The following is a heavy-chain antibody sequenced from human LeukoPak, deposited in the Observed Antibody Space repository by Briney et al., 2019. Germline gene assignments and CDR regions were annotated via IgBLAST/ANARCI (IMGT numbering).Heavy chain of an antibody. V-gene: IGHV5-51*01. J-gene: IGHJ4*02. CDR2: IYPGDSDT. CDR1: GYSSTSYV. D-gene: IGHD6-6*01. Sequence: GESLTISCQGYGYSSTSYVIAWVREMPGKGLEWMGIIYPGDSDTRYSPSFQGQVTISADKSISTAYLQWSSLKASDTAMYYCARQASISARVGYWGQGTLVTVSS. CDR3: ARQASISARVGY.